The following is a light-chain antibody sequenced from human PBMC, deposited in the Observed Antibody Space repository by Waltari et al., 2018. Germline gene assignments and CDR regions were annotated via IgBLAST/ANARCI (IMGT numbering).Light chain of an antibody. Sequence: QSALTQPRSVSGSPGQSVTISCTGISSNVGGYNYVFWYQHRPGKAPKLMIYNVSNRPSGVPDRFSGSKSANTASLTISGLQAEDEADYYCCSYAGGNTYVFGTGTKVTVL. CDR3: CSYAGGNTYV. J-gene: IGLJ1*01. CDR2: NVS. CDR1: SSNVGGYNY. V-gene: IGLV2-11*01.